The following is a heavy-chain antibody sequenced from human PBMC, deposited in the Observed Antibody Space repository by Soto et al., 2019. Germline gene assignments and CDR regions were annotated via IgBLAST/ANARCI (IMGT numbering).Heavy chain of an antibody. Sequence: LRLSCAASGFTFSNYGMHWVRQAPGRRLAWVAFISDDGINHYYRDSVKGRSTISRDNSKNTLSLQMNSLRPEDTAVYYCARGSGAYYNSGTRRDWGQRSRVTVAS. V-gene: IGHV3-30-3*01. CDR3: ARGSGAYYNSGTRRD. CDR2: ISDDGINH. D-gene: IGHD3-10*01. J-gene: IGHJ4*02. CDR1: GFTFSNYG.